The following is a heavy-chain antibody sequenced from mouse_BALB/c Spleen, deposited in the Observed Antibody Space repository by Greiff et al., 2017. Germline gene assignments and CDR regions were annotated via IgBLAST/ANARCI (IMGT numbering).Heavy chain of an antibody. CDR1: GFTFSSYA. Sequence: EVKLVESGGGLVKPGGSLKLSCAASGFTFSSYAMSWVRQTPEKRLEWVASISSGGSTYYPDSVKGRFTISRDNARNILYLQMSSLRSEDTAMYYCARPKDYGYDYAMDYWGQGTSVTVSS. V-gene: IGHV5-6-5*01. D-gene: IGHD1-2*01. J-gene: IGHJ4*01. CDR3: ARPKDYGYDYAMDY. CDR2: ISSGGST.